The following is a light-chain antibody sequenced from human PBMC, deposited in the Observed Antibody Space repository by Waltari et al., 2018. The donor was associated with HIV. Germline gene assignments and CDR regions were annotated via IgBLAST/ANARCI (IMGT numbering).Light chain of an antibody. J-gene: IGLJ3*02. V-gene: IGLV2-11*01. Sequence: QSALTQPRSVSGSPGQSVTILCTGTSSHVGGYKYVSRYQQHPGKAPQLMIYDVSKRPSGVPDRFSGSKSGNTASLTISGLQAEDEADYYCCSYAGSYPWVFGGGTKVTVL. CDR2: DVS. CDR3: CSYAGSYPWV. CDR1: SSHVGGYKY.